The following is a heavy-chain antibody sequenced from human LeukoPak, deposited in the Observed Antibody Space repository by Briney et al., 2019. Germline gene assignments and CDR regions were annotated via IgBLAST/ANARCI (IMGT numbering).Heavy chain of an antibody. CDR2: MWYDGSKE. Sequence: GGSLRLSCAASGFTFSVYGMHWVRQAPGKGLDWVAVMWYDGSKEYYADSVKGRSTISRDTSTNMLYLQMNSLRAEDTAVYYCARELGSGTFDYWGQGTLVTVSS. J-gene: IGHJ4*02. CDR3: ARELGSGTFDY. CDR1: GFTFSVYG. V-gene: IGHV3-33*01. D-gene: IGHD6-19*01.